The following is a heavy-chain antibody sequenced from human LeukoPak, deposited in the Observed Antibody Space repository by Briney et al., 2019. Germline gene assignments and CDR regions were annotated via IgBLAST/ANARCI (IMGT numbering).Heavy chain of an antibody. CDR1: GFTFSSYA. J-gene: IGHJ4*02. CDR3: AKAGYYDSSGSNDY. Sequence: AGGSLRLSCAASGFTFSSYAMSWVRQAPVKGLEWVSAISGSGGSTYYADSVKGRFTISRDNSKNTLYLQMNSLRAEDTAVYYCAKAGYYDSSGSNDYWGQGTLVTVPS. V-gene: IGHV3-23*01. D-gene: IGHD3-22*01. CDR2: ISGSGGST.